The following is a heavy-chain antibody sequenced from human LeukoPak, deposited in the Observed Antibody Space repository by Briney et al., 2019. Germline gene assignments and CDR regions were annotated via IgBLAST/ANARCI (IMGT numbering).Heavy chain of an antibody. V-gene: IGHV1-18*01. CDR3: ARDSGSYDGWFDP. J-gene: IGHJ5*02. D-gene: IGHD1-26*01. Sequence: EASVKVSFKASGYTFTSYGISWVRQAPGQGLEWLGWISAHTGNTNYAQKFQGRVTMMTDTSTTTAYMELRSLRSDDTAVYYCARDSGSYDGWFDPWGQGTLVTVSS. CDR2: ISAHTGNT. CDR1: GYTFTSYG.